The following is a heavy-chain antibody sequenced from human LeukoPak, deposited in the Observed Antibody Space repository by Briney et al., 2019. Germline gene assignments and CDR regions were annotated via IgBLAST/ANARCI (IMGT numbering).Heavy chain of an antibody. Sequence: PSETLSLTCAVYGGSFSGYYWSWIRQPPGKGLEWIGEINHSGSTNYNPSLKSRVTISVGTSKNQFSLKLSSVTAADTAVYYCARSRATLDYWGQGTLVTVSS. J-gene: IGHJ4*02. V-gene: IGHV4-34*01. D-gene: IGHD1-26*01. CDR3: ARSRATLDY. CDR1: GGSFSGYY. CDR2: INHSGST.